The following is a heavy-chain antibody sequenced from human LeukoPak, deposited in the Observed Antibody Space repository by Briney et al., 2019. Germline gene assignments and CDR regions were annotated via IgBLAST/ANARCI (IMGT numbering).Heavy chain of an antibody. CDR1: GFTFSNAW. D-gene: IGHD3-9*01. Sequence: GGSLRLSCAASGFTFSNAWMSWVRQAPGKGLEWVGRIKSKTDGGTTDYAAPVKGRFTISRDDSKNTLYLQMNSLKTGDTAVYYCTTGPSSIGDILTIAISYYYYGMDVWGQGTTVTVSS. V-gene: IGHV3-15*01. CDR3: TTGPSSIGDILTIAISYYYYGMDV. J-gene: IGHJ6*02. CDR2: IKSKTDGGTT.